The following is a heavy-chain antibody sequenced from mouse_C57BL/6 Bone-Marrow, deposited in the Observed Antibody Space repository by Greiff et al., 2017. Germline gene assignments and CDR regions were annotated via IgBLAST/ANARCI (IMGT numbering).Heavy chain of an antibody. D-gene: IGHD1-1*01. CDR3: AKTTVVAKFAY. V-gene: IGHV1-64*01. J-gene: IGHJ3*01. Sequence: QVQLQQPGAELVKPGASVKLSCKASGYTFTSYWMHWVKQRPGQGLEWIGMIHPNSGSTNYNEKFKSKDTLTVDKSSSTAYMQLSSLTSEDSAVYYCAKTTVVAKFAYWGQGTLVTVSA. CDR1: GYTFTSYW. CDR2: IHPNSGST.